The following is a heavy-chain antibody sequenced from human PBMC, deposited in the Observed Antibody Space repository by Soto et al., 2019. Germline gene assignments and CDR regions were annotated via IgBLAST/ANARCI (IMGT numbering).Heavy chain of an antibody. D-gene: IGHD5-12*01. CDR1: GGSISTYS. CDR2: ISYSGST. CDR3: TRHTGYDSSLDY. Sequence: SETLSLTSTVSGGSISTYSWSWIRPPPGKGLEWIGYISYSGSTNYNPSLKSRVTMSADKSINTAYLQWSSLQASDTAVYYCTRHTGYDSSLDYWGQGTLVTVSS. J-gene: IGHJ4*02. V-gene: IGHV4-59*08.